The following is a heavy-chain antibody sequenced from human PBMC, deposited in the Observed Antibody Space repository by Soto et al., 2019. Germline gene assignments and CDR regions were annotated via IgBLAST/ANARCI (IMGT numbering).Heavy chain of an antibody. Sequence: SETLSLTCAVYGGSFSGYYWSWIRQPPGKGLEWIGEINHSGSTNYDPSLKSRVTISVDTSKNQFSLKLSSVTAADTAVYYCARFGYTMVRGVTAPRGDYYYYGMDVWGQGTTVTVSS. V-gene: IGHV4-34*01. J-gene: IGHJ6*02. CDR1: GGSFSGYY. D-gene: IGHD3-10*01. CDR2: INHSGST. CDR3: ARFGYTMVRGVTAPRGDYYYYGMDV.